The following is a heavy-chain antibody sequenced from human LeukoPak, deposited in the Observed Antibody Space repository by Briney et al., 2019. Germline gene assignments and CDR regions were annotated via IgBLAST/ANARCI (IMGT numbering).Heavy chain of an antibody. CDR3: AREPVATTYYYYYMDV. J-gene: IGHJ6*03. V-gene: IGHV3-11*01. CDR1: GFTFSNAW. CDR2: ISSSGSTI. D-gene: IGHD5-12*01. Sequence: GGSLRLSCAASGFTFSNAWMSWIRQAPGKGLEWVSYISSSGSTIYYADSVKGRFTISRDNAKNSLYLQMNSLRPEDTAVYYCAREPVATTYYYYYMDVWGKGTTVTISS.